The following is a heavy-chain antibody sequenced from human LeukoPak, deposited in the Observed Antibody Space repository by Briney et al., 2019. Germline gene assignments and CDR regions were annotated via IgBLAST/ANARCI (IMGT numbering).Heavy chain of an antibody. CDR2: ISSSSSYI. J-gene: IGHJ5*02. CDR3: ARDPCDSSGYCNWFDP. V-gene: IGHV3-21*01. CDR1: GFTFSSYS. Sequence: GGSLRLSCAASGFTFSSYSMNWVRQAPGKGLERVSSISSSSSYIYYADSVKGRFTISRDNAKNSLYLQMNSLRAEDTAVYYCARDPCDSSGYCNWFDPWGQGTLVTVSS. D-gene: IGHD3-22*01.